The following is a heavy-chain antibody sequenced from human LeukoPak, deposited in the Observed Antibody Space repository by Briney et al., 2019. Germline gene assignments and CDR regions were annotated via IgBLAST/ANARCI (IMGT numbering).Heavy chain of an antibody. J-gene: IGHJ4*02. CDR3: ARGAGTAMVGYYFDY. V-gene: IGHV4-39*07. Sequence: TSETLSLTCTVSGGSISSSSYYWGWIRQPPGKGLEWIGSIYYSGSTYYNPSLKSRVTISVDTSKNQFSLKLSSVTAADTAVYYCARGAGTAMVGYYFDYWGQGTLVTVSS. CDR1: GGSISSSSYY. D-gene: IGHD5-18*01. CDR2: IYYSGST.